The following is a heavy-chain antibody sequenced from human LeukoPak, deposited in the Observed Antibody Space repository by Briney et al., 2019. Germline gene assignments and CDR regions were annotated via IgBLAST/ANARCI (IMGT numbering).Heavy chain of an antibody. D-gene: IGHD2-21*02. CDR2: IIPIFGTA. V-gene: IGHV1-69*05. CDR3: ASGSVVTAKAFDI. J-gene: IGHJ3*02. CDR1: GGTFSSYA. Sequence: ASVKVSCKASGGTFSSYAISWVRQAPGQGLEWMGGIIPIFGTANYAQKFQGRVTMTTDTSTSTAYMELRSLRSDDTAVYYCASGSVVTAKAFDIWGQGTMVTVSS.